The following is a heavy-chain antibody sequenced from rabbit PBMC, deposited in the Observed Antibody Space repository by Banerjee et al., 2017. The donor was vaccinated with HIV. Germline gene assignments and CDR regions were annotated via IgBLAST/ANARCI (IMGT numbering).Heavy chain of an antibody. D-gene: IGHD6-1*01. J-gene: IGHJ4*01. Sequence: QQQLEESGGGLVKPEGSLTLTCTASGWSFSSYGYMCWVRQAPGKGLQLIACIVTSSGSTWYASWVKGRFTISETSSTTVTLQMTSLTAADTATYFCAREGAWNYAFALWGPGTLVTVS. CDR3: AREGAWNYAFAL. V-gene: IGHV1S45*01. CDR2: IVTSSGST. CDR1: GWSFSSYGY.